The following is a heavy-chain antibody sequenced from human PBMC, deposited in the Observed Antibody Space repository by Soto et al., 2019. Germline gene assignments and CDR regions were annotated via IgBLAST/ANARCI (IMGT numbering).Heavy chain of an antibody. CDR1: GYFFLPYG. CDR2: INPYNGNT. CDR3: ARDFGSYLRAPGAVFDY. V-gene: IGHV1-18*04. J-gene: IGHJ4*02. Sequence: ASVKVSFKSSGYFFLPYGSSSVRQPAGQGREWMGWINPYNGNTKYAQSCQGRVTMTTDTSTYTANMERRSLRSDDPAGYYGARDFGSYLRAPGAVFDYWGQGTVVTVS. D-gene: IGHD1-26*01.